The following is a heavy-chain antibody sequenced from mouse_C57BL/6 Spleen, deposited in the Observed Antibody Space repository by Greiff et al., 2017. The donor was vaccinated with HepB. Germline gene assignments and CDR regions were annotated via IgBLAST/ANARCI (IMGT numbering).Heavy chain of an antibody. CDR1: GYTFTSYW. CDR2: IHPNSGST. D-gene: IGHD2-1*01. CDR3: ARSYGNYERGFGY. Sequence: VQLQQPGAELVKPGASVKLSCKASGYTFTSYWMHWVKQRPGQGLEWIGMIHPNSGSTNYNEKFKSKATLTVDKSSSTAYMQLSSLTSEDSAVYYCARSYGNYERGFGYWGQGTTLTVSS. J-gene: IGHJ2*01. V-gene: IGHV1-64*01.